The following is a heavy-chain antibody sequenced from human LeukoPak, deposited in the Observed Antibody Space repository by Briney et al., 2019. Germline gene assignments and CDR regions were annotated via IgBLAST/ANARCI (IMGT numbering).Heavy chain of an antibody. D-gene: IGHD2-21*01. CDR1: GLTFTSHA. V-gene: IGHV3-23*01. J-gene: IGHJ4*02. Sequence: GGSLRLSCAASGLTFTSHAMSWFRQAPGRGLEWVSAIDNNDGRKYYADSVKGRFTMSRDIPKNTLSLQMSSLRAEDTAVYYCSIRRGDYYDFWGQGTLVTVAS. CDR3: SIRRGDYYDF. CDR2: IDNNDGRK.